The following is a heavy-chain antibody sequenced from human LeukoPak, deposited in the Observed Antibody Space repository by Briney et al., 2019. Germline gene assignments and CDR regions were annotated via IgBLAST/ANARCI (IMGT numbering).Heavy chain of an antibody. CDR2: ISGSGGGT. CDR3: VRRRNSSDGMDFDY. D-gene: IGHD3-22*01. V-gene: IGHV3-23*01. J-gene: IGHJ4*02. Sequence: GGSLRLSCAASGFTFTRYAMSWVRQAPGKGLEWVSVISGSGGGTYYADSLKGRFTISRDNAKNTLYLQMISLTAEDTAVYYCVRRRNSSDGMDFDYWGQGTLVTVSS. CDR1: GFTFTRYA.